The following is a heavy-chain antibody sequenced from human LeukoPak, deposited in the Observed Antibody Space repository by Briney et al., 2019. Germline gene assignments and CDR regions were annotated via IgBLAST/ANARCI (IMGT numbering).Heavy chain of an antibody. V-gene: IGHV1-18*01. J-gene: IGHJ4*02. CDR3: ARAPRSFDPFDY. CDR2: ISAYNGNT. Sequence: ASVKVSCKASGYTFTSYGISWVRQAPGQGLEWMGWISAYNGNTNYAQKLQGRVTMTTDISTSTAYMELRSLRSDDTAVYYCARAPRSFDPFDYWGQGTLVTVSS. D-gene: IGHD3-9*01. CDR1: GYTFTSYG.